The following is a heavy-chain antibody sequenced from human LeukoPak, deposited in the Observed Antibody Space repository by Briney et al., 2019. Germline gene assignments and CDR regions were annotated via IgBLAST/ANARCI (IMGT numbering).Heavy chain of an antibody. D-gene: IGHD6-19*01. J-gene: IGHJ4*02. CDR2: IIPIFGTA. CDR1: GGTLSSYA. V-gene: IGHV1-69*06. Sequence: SVKVSCKASGGTLSSYAISWVRQAPGQGLEWMGGIIPIFGTANYAQKFQGRVTITADKSTSTAYMELSSLRSEDTAVYYCARDLIRDSSGWGYFDYWGQGTLVTVSS. CDR3: ARDLIRDSSGWGYFDY.